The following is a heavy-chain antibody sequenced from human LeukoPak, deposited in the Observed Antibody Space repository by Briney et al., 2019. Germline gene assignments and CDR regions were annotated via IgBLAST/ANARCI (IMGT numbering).Heavy chain of an antibody. CDR3: AREGVGGRIAAAHPYYFDY. Sequence: SETLSLTCTVSGGSISSGSYYWSWIRQPAGKGLEWIGRIHTSGSTNYNPSLKSRVTISVDTSKNQFSLKLSSVTAADTAVYYCAREGVGGRIAAAHPYYFDYWGQGTLVTVSS. D-gene: IGHD6-13*01. CDR1: GGSISSGSYY. V-gene: IGHV4-61*02. CDR2: IHTSGST. J-gene: IGHJ4*02.